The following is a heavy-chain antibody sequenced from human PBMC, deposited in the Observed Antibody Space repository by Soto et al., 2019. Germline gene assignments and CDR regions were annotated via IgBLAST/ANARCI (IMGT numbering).Heavy chain of an antibody. J-gene: IGHJ5*02. D-gene: IGHD2-21*01. CDR2: MYHSGSP. CDR1: GGSISTGDLS. V-gene: IGHV4-31*03. Sequence: QVQLQASGPGLVKPSQTLSLTCTVSGGSISTGDLSWSWIRQHPGKGLEWIGDMYHSGSPYYNPPHKRRLTVSVDPSKSQGSLRPSSVPAADTAVYYRARTRGNVVVLNLEDTYLDPWGQGTLVIVSS. CDR3: ARTRGNVVVLNLEDTYLDP.